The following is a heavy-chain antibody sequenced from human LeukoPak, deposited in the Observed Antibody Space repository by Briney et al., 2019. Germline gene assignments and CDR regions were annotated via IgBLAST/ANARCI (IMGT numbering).Heavy chain of an antibody. Sequence: PGRSLRLSCAASGFPFSTYGMHWVRRAPGKGLEWVAGLASDGRNENYPDSVKGRFTISRGNSKNTLYLQMNILRAEDTAVYYCARGGGGQLDYWGQGTLVTVSS. J-gene: IGHJ4*02. CDR2: LASDGRNE. CDR1: GFPFSTYG. V-gene: IGHV3-33*01. D-gene: IGHD3-16*01. CDR3: ARGGGGQLDY.